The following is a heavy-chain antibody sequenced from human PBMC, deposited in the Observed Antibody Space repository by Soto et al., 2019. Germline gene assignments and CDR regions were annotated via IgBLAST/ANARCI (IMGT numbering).Heavy chain of an antibody. Sequence: PGGSLRLSCAASGFTFSSYGMHWVRQAPGKGLEWVAVIWYDGSNKYYADSVKGRFTISRDNSKNTLYLQMNSLRAEDTAVYYCARDPNSSGWYRYYYYYGMDVWGQGTTVTVSS. V-gene: IGHV3-33*01. J-gene: IGHJ6*02. CDR2: IWYDGSNK. CDR3: ARDPNSSGWYRYYYYYGMDV. D-gene: IGHD6-19*01. CDR1: GFTFSSYG.